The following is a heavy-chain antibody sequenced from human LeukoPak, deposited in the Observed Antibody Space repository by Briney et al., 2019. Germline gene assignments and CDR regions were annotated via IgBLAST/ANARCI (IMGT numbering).Heavy chain of an antibody. CDR3: VTRLA. J-gene: IGHJ5*02. D-gene: IGHD3-16*01. V-gene: IGHV3-53*01. CDR1: GFTVSSNY. Sequence: GGSLRLSCAASGFTVSSNYMSWVRQAPGKGLDWVSMIYSGGSTDYADSVKGRFTISRDSSKNTLYLQMNSLRAEDTAVYYCVTRLAWGQGTLVTVSS. CDR2: IYSGGST.